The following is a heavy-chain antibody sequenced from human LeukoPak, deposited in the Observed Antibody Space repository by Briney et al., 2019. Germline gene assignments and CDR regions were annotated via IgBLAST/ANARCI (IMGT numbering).Heavy chain of an antibody. Sequence: SETLSLTCAVYGGSFSGYYWSWIRQPPGKGLEWIGEINHSGSTNYNPSLKSRVTISVDTSKNQFSLKLSSVTAADTAVYYCAREVGNYGLDYWGQGTLVTVTS. CDR2: INHSGST. V-gene: IGHV4-34*01. J-gene: IGHJ4*02. D-gene: IGHD4-11*01. CDR3: AREVGNYGLDY. CDR1: GGSFSGYY.